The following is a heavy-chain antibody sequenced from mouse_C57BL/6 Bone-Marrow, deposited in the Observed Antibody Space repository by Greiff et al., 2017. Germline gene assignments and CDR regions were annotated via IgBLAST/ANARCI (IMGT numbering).Heavy chain of an antibody. V-gene: IGHV1-82*01. D-gene: IGHD1-1*02. Sequence: QVQLQQSGPELVKPGASVKISCKASGYAFSSSWMHWVKQRPGKGLEWIGRIYPGAGDTNYNGKFKGKATLTAAKSSSTAYMQLSSLTSEDSAVYFCARGPWCFPAYWGQGTMVTVSA. J-gene: IGHJ3*01. CDR1: GYAFSSSW. CDR2: IYPGAGDT. CDR3: ARGPWCFPAY.